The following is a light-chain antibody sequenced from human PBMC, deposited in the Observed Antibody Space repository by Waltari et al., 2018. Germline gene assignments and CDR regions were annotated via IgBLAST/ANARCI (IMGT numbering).Light chain of an antibody. CDR1: SSNIGKNS. CDR3: ATWDDNLNGL. Sequence: QSVLTQPPSASGTPGQRVSISCYGSSSNIGKNSVSWYPQRPGSAPKLLIYGNNQRPSGVPDRFSGSKSGTSASLAISGLQSDDEADYYCATWDDNLNGLFGGGTKLTVL. J-gene: IGLJ2*01. V-gene: IGLV1-44*01. CDR2: GNN.